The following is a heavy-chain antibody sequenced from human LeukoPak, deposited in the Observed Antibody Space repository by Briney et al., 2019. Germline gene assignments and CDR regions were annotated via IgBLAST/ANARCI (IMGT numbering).Heavy chain of an antibody. J-gene: IGHJ3*02. D-gene: IGHD3-22*01. V-gene: IGHV4-39*02. CDR2: VYYTGNI. CDR3: ASPPYSFDSSGYYWPSAFEI. Sequence: SETLSLTCTVSGGSISSSSYYWGWIRQPPGKGLEWIGTVYYTGNIYYNPSLESRVTMSVGKSKNHFSLKMSSVTAADTAVYYCASPPYSFDSSGYYWPSAFEIWGQGIMVTVSS. CDR1: GGSISSSSYY.